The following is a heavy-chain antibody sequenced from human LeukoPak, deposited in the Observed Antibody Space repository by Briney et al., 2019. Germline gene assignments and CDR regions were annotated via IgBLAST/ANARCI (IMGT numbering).Heavy chain of an antibody. J-gene: IGHJ4*02. CDR1: GFTFGDYA. Sequence: GGSLRLSCTASGFTFGDYAMSWVRQAPGKGLEWVGFIRSKANGGITEYAASVKGRFTISRNNSKSIAYLQMNSLKTEDTAVYYCTSGPGYSYGSGYCGQGTLVTVSS. V-gene: IGHV3-49*04. D-gene: IGHD5-18*01. CDR3: TSGPGYSYGSGY. CDR2: IRSKANGGIT.